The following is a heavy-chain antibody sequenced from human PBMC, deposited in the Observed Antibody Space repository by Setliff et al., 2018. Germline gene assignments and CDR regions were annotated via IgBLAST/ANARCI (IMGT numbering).Heavy chain of an antibody. D-gene: IGHD3-3*01. CDR1: GYTFTIYA. CDR3: ARRGLGYDFWSGYYTMYYFDY. CDR2: MNPNSGNT. Sequence: ASVKVSCKASGYTFTIYAIHWVRQAPGQRLEWMGWMNPNSGNTGYAQKFQGRVTITRNTSISTAYMELSSLRSEDTAVYYCARRGLGYDFWSGYYTMYYFDYWGQGTLVTVSS. J-gene: IGHJ4*02. V-gene: IGHV1-8*03.